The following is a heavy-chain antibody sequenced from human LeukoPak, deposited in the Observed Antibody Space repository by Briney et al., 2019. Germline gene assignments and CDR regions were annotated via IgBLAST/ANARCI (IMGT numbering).Heavy chain of an antibody. CDR3: ARGGSGSYHH. J-gene: IGHJ5*02. D-gene: IGHD3-10*01. V-gene: IGHV4-4*07. CDR1: GGSISNYY. CDR2: FYARGNT. Sequence: SETLSLTCNVSGGSISNYYWSWIRQPAGKGLEWIGRFYARGNTNYNPSLKSRVTMSVDTSKNQLSLKLTSVTAADTAVYYCARGGSGSYHHWGQGTLVTVSS.